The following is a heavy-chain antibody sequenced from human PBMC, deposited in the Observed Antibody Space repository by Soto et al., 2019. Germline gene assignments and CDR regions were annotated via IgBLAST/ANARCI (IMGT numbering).Heavy chain of an antibody. CDR2: MNPNSGNT. D-gene: IGHD3-3*01. Sequence: ASVKVSCKASGYAFTSYDINWVGQATGQGLEWMGWMNPNSGNTGYAQKFQGRVTMTRNTSISTAYMELSGLRSEDTAVYYCARRRFWGGSRPFDPWGEGTMVTVSS. J-gene: IGHJ5*02. CDR3: ARRRFWGGSRPFDP. CDR1: GYAFTSYD. V-gene: IGHV1-8*01.